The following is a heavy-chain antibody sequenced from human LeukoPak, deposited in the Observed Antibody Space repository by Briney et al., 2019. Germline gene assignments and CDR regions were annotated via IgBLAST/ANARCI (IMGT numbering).Heavy chain of an antibody. J-gene: IGHJ5*02. CDR1: GGSISSSSYY. V-gene: IGHV4-39*01. Sequence: SETLSLTCTVSGGSISSSSYYWGWIRQPPGKGLEWIGSIYYSGSTYYNPSLKSRVTISVDTSKNQFSLKVSPVTAADTAVYYCARHGAYCTGGSCNRFDPWGQGTLVTVSS. D-gene: IGHD2-15*01. CDR3: ARHGAYCTGGSCNRFDP. CDR2: IYYSGST.